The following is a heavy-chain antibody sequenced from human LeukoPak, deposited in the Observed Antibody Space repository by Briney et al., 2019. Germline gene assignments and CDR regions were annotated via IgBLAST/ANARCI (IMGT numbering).Heavy chain of an antibody. CDR3: ARENSGYVSFDY. V-gene: IGHV4-59*01. CDR1: GGSISSYY. D-gene: IGHD5-12*01. CDR2: IYYSGST. J-gene: IGHJ4*02. Sequence: SETLSLTCTASGGSISSYYWSWIRQPPGKGLEWIGYIYYSGSTNYNPSLKSRVTISVDTSKNQFSLKLSSVTAADTAVYYCARENSGYVSFDYWGQGTLVTVSS.